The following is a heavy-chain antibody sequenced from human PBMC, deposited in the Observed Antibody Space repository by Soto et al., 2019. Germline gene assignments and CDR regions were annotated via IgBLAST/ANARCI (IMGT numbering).Heavy chain of an antibody. V-gene: IGHV3-21*01. J-gene: IGHJ3*02. CDR2: ISSSSSYI. CDR3: AGDHVAAAGPDAFDI. CDR1: GFTFSSYS. Sequence: EVQLVESGGGLVKPGGSLRLSCAASGFTFSSYSMNWVRQAPGKGLEWVSSISSSSSYIYYADSVKGRFTISRDNAKNSLYLQMNSLRGEDTAVYYCAGDHVAAAGPDAFDIWGQGTMVTVSS. D-gene: IGHD6-13*01.